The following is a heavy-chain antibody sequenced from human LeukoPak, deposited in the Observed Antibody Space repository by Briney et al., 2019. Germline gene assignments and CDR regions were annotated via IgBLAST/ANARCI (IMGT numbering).Heavy chain of an antibody. CDR3: ARDPGFRLGIHFDY. CDR2: ISAYNGNT. Sequence: GASVKVSCKASGYTFTSYGISWVRQAPGQGLEWMGWISAYNGNTNYAQKLQGRVTMTTDTSTSTAYIELRSLRSDDTAVYYCARDPGFRLGIHFDYWGQGTLVTVSS. CDR1: GYTFTSYG. J-gene: IGHJ4*02. V-gene: IGHV1-18*01. D-gene: IGHD7-27*01.